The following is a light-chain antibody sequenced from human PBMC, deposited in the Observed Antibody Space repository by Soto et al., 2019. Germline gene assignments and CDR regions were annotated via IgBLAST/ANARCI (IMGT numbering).Light chain of an antibody. J-gene: IGKJ3*01. CDR1: QTINTY. Sequence: DIQMTQSPSSLSPSVGDRVTITCRASQTINTYLNWYQQKPGKAPNLLIYGASSLQSGVPSRFSGGGSGTDFTLTISSLQPEDFATYYCHQSYSTPQTFGRGTKVDIK. CDR3: HQSYSTPQT. CDR2: GAS. V-gene: IGKV1-39*01.